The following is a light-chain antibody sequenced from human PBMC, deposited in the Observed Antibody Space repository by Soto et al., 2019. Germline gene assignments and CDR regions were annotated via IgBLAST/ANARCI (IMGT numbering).Light chain of an antibody. CDR1: QSISSY. J-gene: IGKJ2*01. Sequence: DIQMTQSPSSLSASVGDRVNITCRASQSISSYLNWYHQEPGKAPKLLIYAASSLQSGVPSRFNGSGSGTDFTLTISSLQPEDFASYYCQQSYNTPYTFGQGTKLQIK. CDR3: QQSYNTPYT. V-gene: IGKV1-39*01. CDR2: AAS.